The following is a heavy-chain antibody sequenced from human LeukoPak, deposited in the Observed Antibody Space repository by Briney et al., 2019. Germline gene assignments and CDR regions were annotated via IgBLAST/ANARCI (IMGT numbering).Heavy chain of an antibody. CDR3: ARDLLEGESHSGYFDY. D-gene: IGHD1-1*01. V-gene: IGHV1-69*05. CDR2: IIPIFGTA. J-gene: IGHJ4*02. Sequence: SVKVSCKASGGTFSSYAISWVRQAPRQGLEWMGGIIPIFGTANYAQKFQGRVTITTDESTSTAYMELSSLRSEDTAVYYCARDLLEGESHSGYFDYWGPGTLVTVSS. CDR1: GGTFSSYA.